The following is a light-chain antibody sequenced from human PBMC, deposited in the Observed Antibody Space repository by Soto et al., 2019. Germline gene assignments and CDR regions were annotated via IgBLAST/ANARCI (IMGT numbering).Light chain of an antibody. CDR1: TSNIGANH. Sequence: QSVLTQPPSAAGTPGQRVIISCSGSTSNIGANHVNWYQQFPGTAPKLLIFATDRRPSGFPARFSGSKSGTSASLAISGLQSADEADYYCASWDESQSGFGLFGGGTKVTVL. J-gene: IGLJ3*02. CDR2: ATD. V-gene: IGLV1-44*01. CDR3: ASWDESQSGFGL.